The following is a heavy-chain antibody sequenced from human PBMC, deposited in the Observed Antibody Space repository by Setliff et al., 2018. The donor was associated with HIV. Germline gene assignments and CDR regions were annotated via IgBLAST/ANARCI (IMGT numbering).Heavy chain of an antibody. CDR3: ARDYLYYYYYYMDV. Sequence: PGGSLRLSCAASGFTVSSTYMSWVRQSPVRGLEWVSVVYSAGNTYYADSVKGRFTVSRDSAKNSLYLQMNSLRAEDTAVYYCARDYLYYYYYYMDVWGRGTTVTVSS. CDR1: GFTVSSTY. CDR2: VYSAGNT. J-gene: IGHJ6*03. V-gene: IGHV3-53*01.